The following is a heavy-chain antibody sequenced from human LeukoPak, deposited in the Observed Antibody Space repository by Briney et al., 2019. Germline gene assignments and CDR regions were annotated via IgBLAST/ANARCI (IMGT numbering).Heavy chain of an antibody. CDR2: IYYSGST. CDR1: GGSISSYY. Sequence: KSSETLSLTCTVSGGSISSYYWSWIRQPPGKGLEWIGYIYYSGSTNYNPSLKSRVTISVETSKNQFSLKLSSVTAADTAVYYCARAVADMFDYWGQGTLVTVSS. CDR3: ARAVADMFDY. J-gene: IGHJ4*02. V-gene: IGHV4-59*01. D-gene: IGHD6-19*01.